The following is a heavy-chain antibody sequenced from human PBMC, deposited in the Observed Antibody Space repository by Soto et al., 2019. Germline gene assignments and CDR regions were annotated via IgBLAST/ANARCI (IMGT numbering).Heavy chain of an antibody. J-gene: IGHJ4*02. D-gene: IGHD3-10*01. CDR1: GFTFSTYW. CDR2: INGDGTTT. Sequence: EVRLVESGGGLVQPGGSLRLSCAASGFTFSTYWMHWVRQAPGKGLVCVSRINGDGTTTQYSDSVKGRITISRDNAKYTLYLQMNTLRGDDTAMYYCASIPMVRGPSDYWGQGTLVTVSS. V-gene: IGHV3-74*03. CDR3: ASIPMVRGPSDY.